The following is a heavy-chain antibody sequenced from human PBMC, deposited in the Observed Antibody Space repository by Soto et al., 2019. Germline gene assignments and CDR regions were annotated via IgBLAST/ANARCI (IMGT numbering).Heavy chain of an antibody. CDR3: QGGDF. CDR2: INDSGST. D-gene: IGHD3-16*01. CDR1: GGSFRGYF. Sequence: SETLSLTCAVSGGSFRGYFWSWIRQSPDKGLEWIGEINDSGSTYYKPSFKSRLTIPVDTSKGQISLTLTSVTAADSAVYCCQGGDFWGQGTRVTVSS. J-gene: IGHJ4*02. V-gene: IGHV4-34*01.